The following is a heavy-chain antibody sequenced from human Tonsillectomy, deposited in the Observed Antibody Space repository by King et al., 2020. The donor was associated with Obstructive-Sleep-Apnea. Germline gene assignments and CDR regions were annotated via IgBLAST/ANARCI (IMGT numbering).Heavy chain of an antibody. Sequence: VQLVESGGGLVQPGGSLRLSCAASGFTFSSYWMHWVRQAPGKGLVWVSRINTDGSNTNCADSVSGRFTISRDNAKKTVYLQINSLRAEDTAVYYCARESVYSGSYYFDYWGQGTLVTVSS. CDR2: INTDGSNT. V-gene: IGHV3-74*01. CDR3: ARESVYSGSYYFDY. J-gene: IGHJ4*02. D-gene: IGHD1-26*01. CDR1: GFTFSSYW.